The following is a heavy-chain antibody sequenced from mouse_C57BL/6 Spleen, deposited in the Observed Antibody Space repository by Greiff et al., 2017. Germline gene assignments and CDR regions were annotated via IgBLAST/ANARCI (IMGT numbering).Heavy chain of an antibody. J-gene: IGHJ2*01. D-gene: IGHD2-4*01. Sequence: VKLQQPGAELVKPGASVKVSCKASGYTFTSYWMHWVKQRPGQGLEWIGRIHPSDSDTNYNQKFKGKATLTVDKSSSTAYMQLSSLTSEDSAVYYCASAEIYYDYDSLFDYGGQGTTLTVSS. CDR2: IHPSDSDT. V-gene: IGHV1-74*01. CDR3: ASAEIYYDYDSLFDY. CDR1: GYTFTSYW.